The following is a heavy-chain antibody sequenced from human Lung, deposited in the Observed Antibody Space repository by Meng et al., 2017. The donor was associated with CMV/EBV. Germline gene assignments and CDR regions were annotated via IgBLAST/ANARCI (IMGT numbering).Heavy chain of an antibody. V-gene: IGHV4-59*08. Sequence: QVQLQESGPGLGKPSETLTLTCAVPGGSISTYYWSWIRQPPGKGLEWIGNNYYSGSTNYNPSLASRVTISVDSSKNQFSLKLSSVTAADTAVYYCARHQNGGTYPLDYWGQGTLVTVSS. D-gene: IGHD3-16*02. CDR3: ARHQNGGTYPLDY. J-gene: IGHJ4*02. CDR1: GGSISTYY. CDR2: NYYSGST.